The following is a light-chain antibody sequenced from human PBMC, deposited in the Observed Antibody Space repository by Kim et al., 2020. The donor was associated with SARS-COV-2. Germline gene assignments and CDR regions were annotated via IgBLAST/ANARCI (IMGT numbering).Light chain of an antibody. Sequence: GQSITLACTGTSSCVGGYNYVSWYQQHPGKAPKLMIYDVSNRPSGVSNRFSGSKSGNTASLTISGLQAEDEADYYCSSYTSSSTRVFGGGTQLTVL. CDR3: SSYTSSSTRV. CDR1: SSCVGGYNY. CDR2: DVS. J-gene: IGLJ3*02. V-gene: IGLV2-14*03.